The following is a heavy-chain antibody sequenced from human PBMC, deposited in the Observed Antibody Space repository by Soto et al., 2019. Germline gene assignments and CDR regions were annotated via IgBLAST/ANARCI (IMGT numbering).Heavy chain of an antibody. Sequence: SDTLSLTCTVSGGSISSSSYYWGWIRQPPGKGLEWIGSIYYSGSTYYNPSLKSRVTISVDTSKNQFSLKLSSVTAADTAVYYCARQSSAFTGTTSRAHPWGLGNPVPV. CDR1: GGSISSSSYY. CDR2: IYYSGST. J-gene: IGHJ5*02. D-gene: IGHD1-7*01. CDR3: ARQSSAFTGTTSRAHP. V-gene: IGHV4-39*01.